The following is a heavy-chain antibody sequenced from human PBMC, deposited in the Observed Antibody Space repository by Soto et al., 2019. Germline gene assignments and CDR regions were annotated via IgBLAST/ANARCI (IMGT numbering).Heavy chain of an antibody. V-gene: IGHV1-18*04. J-gene: IGHJ5*02. D-gene: IGHD5-12*01. CDR2: IKTDSGDT. CDR3: ARHHGPTTSENWFDP. Sequence: QVQLVQSGAEVKRPGASVRVSCKASQYTFTSYDIFWVRQSPGRGLEWMGWIKTDSGDTHYAQKFQGRVTMTTDTSTTTAYLELRSLRSDDTAVYYCARHHGPTTSENWFDPWGQGTLVTVSS. CDR1: QYTFTSYD.